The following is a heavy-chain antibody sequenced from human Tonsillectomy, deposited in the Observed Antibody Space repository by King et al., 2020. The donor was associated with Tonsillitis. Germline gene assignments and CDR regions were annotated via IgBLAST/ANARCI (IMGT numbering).Heavy chain of an antibody. Sequence: VQLVESGGGLVQPGGSLRLSCAASGLTFSSYWMSWVRQAPGKGLEWVANIKQDGSEKYYVDSVKGRFTISRDNAKNSLYLQMNSLRAEDTAVYYCARVPHDYGDYELDYWGQGTLVTVSS. D-gene: IGHD4-17*01. J-gene: IGHJ4*02. CDR2: IKQDGSEK. CDR1: GLTFSSYW. V-gene: IGHV3-7*01. CDR3: ARVPHDYGDYELDY.